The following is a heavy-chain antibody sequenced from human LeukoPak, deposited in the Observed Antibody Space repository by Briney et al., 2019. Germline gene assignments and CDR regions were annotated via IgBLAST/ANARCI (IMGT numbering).Heavy chain of an antibody. Sequence: PGGSLRLSCAASGFTFSSYVMHWVRQAPGKGLEWVAVIWYDGRNQYYADSVKGRFTISRDNSKNTLYLQMNSLRAEDTALYYCARTYYHMDVWGKGATVTVSS. CDR2: IWYDGRNQ. CDR3: ARTYYHMDV. CDR1: GFTFSSYV. V-gene: IGHV3-33*01. J-gene: IGHJ6*03.